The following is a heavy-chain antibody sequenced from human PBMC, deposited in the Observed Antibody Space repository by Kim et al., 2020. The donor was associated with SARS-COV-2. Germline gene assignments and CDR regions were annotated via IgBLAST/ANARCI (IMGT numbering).Heavy chain of an antibody. CDR2: IYNSVST. Sequence: SETLSLTCTVSGGSISTYYWSWIRQPPGKGLEWIGYIYNSVSTNYNPSLKSRVTISVDTSKNQCSLKLSSVTAADTAVYYCARDARYGGWFDPWGQGTLVTVSS. D-gene: IGHD5-18*01. CDR3: ARDARYGGWFDP. CDR1: GGSISTYY. V-gene: IGHV4-59*01. J-gene: IGHJ5*02.